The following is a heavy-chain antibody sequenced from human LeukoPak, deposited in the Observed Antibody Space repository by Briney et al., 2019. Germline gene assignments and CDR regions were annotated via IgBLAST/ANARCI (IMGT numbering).Heavy chain of an antibody. J-gene: IGHJ4*02. CDR1: GFTVRSNY. Sequence: GGSLRLSCAASGFTVRSNYMSWVRQAPGKGLEWVSVIYSGGNTYYADSVKGRFTISRDNSKNTLYLQMNSLRAEDTAVYYCARCSLAYFDYWGQGTLVTVSS. V-gene: IGHV3-66*01. CDR2: IYSGGNT. CDR3: ARCSLAYFDY.